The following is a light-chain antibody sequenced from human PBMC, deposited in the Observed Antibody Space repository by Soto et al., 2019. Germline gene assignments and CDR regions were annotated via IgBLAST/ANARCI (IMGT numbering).Light chain of an antibody. CDR1: QDISNH. V-gene: IGKV1-33*01. CDR3: QHYGSLPYI. Sequence: DIQMTQSPSSLSASVGDRVTITCQASQDISNHLNWYQHKPGEAPKLLLYAASNLETGVPSRFNGRGSGTDFTFTINTLQPEDIAIYYCQHYGSLPYIFGQGTTLEIK. J-gene: IGKJ2*01. CDR2: AAS.